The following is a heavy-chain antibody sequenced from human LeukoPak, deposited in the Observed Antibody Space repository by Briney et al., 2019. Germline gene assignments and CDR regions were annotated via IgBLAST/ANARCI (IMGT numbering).Heavy chain of an antibody. D-gene: IGHD1-26*01. Sequence: GGSLRLSCSACSLTVSSDFMSWVRQAPGKGLQWFSEIYSNGKTYHADSVKGRLTSSRDNSKNTLFLQMNSLRAEDTAVYYCARGRVGAPDVFDIWGQGTMVTVSS. CDR3: ARGRVGAPDVFDI. CDR1: SLTVSSDF. V-gene: IGHV3-53*01. CDR2: IYSNGKT. J-gene: IGHJ3*02.